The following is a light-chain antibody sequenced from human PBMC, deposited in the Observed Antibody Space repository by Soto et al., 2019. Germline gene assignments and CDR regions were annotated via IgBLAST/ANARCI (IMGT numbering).Light chain of an antibody. V-gene: IGLV2-14*03. CDR2: DVS. Sequence: QSALTQPASVSGSPGQSITISCTGTSSDVGGYNYVSWYQQHPGKVPKLIIYDVSNRPSGVSIRFSGSKSGNTASLTISGLQTDDEADYYCSSYTSSSTRAFGGGTKVTVL. CDR3: SSYTSSSTRA. J-gene: IGLJ2*01. CDR1: SSDVGGYNY.